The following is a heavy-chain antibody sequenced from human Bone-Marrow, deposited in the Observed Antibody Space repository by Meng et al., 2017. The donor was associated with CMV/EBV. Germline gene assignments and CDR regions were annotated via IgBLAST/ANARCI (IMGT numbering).Heavy chain of an antibody. V-gene: IGHV3-23*01. D-gene: IGHD3-3*01. Sequence: GESLKISCAASGFTFSSSAMSWVRQAPGKGLEWVSAISGSGGSTHYADSVKGRFTISRDNSKNTLYLQMNSLRAEDTAVYYCAKQGDYDFWSGYLGYFDYWGQGTLVTVSS. CDR1: GFTFSSSA. CDR3: AKQGDYDFWSGYLGYFDY. J-gene: IGHJ4*02. CDR2: ISGSGGST.